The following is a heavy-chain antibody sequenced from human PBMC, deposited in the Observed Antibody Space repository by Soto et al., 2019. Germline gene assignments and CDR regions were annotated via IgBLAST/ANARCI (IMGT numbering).Heavy chain of an antibody. V-gene: IGHV3-23*01. D-gene: IGHD1-26*01. CDR3: ATPTYDY. J-gene: IGHJ4*02. CDR2: ISGSGVRT. Sequence: GGSLRLSCAASGFIFSTSGSAFSRYAMTWVRQTPGKALEWVSSISGSGVRTYYSDSVRGRFTISRDNSKDRLYLEMNSVRAEDTAVYYCATPTYDYWGQGTLVTVSS. CDR1: GFIFSTSGSAFSRYA.